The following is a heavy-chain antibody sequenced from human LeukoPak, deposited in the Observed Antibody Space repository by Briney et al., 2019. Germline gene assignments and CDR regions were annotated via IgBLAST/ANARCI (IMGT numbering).Heavy chain of an antibody. CDR2: ISYDGSNK. V-gene: IGHV3-30-3*01. CDR1: GFTFSSYA. Sequence: PGRSLRLSCAASGFTFSSYAMHWVRQAPGKGLEWVAVISYDGSNKYYADSVKGRFTISRDNSKNTLYLQMNSLRAEDTAVYYCARDTAVERWLQSHYYYGTGVWGQGTTVTVSS. J-gene: IGHJ6*02. CDR3: ARDTAVERWLQSHYYYGTGV. D-gene: IGHD5-24*01.